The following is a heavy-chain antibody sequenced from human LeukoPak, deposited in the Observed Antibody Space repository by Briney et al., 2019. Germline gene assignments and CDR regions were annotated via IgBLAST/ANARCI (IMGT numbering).Heavy chain of an antibody. D-gene: IGHD4-17*01. Sequence: GGSLRLSCAASGFTFSSYGMHWVRQAPGKGLEWVAFIRYDGSNKYYADSVKGRFTISRDNSKNTLYLQMNSLRAEDTAVYYCAMYGDYALNFDYWGQGTLVTVSS. CDR3: AMYGDYALNFDY. V-gene: IGHV3-30*02. CDR1: GFTFSSYG. J-gene: IGHJ4*02. CDR2: IRYDGSNK.